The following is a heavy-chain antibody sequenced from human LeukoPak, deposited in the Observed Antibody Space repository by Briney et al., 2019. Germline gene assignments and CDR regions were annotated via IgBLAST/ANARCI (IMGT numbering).Heavy chain of an antibody. V-gene: IGHV3-7*01. Sequence: QSGGSLRLSCAASGFSFSNYGMHWVRQAPGKGLEWVANIKGDGSEKYYVDSVKGRFTISRDNDKNYLYLQMNSLRDEDTAVYYCVRQAGVSWGQGTLVTVSS. CDR1: GFSFSNYG. D-gene: IGHD6-19*01. CDR2: IKGDGSEK. CDR3: VRQAGVS. J-gene: IGHJ5*02.